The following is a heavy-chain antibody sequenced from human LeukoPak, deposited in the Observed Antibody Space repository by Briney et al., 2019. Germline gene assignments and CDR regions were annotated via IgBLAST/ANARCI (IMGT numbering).Heavy chain of an antibody. J-gene: IGHJ4*02. CDR2: ISGDGSTT. Sequence: GGSLRLSCAAIGFTSNYWMHWIRQAPGKGLVWVSRISGDGSTTFYADSVKGRFTISRDNSKNTLYLQMNSLRAEDTAVYYCTRGYSGYGNFDCWGQGTLVTVSS. V-gene: IGHV3-74*01. D-gene: IGHD5-12*01. CDR3: TRGYSGYGNFDC. CDR1: GFTSNYW.